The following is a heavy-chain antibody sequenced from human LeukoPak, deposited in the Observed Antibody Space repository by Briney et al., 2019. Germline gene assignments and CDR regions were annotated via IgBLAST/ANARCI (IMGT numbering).Heavy chain of an antibody. CDR1: GFTFSSYG. CDR2: IWYDGSNK. CDR3: ARATVAGYYFDY. V-gene: IGHV3-33*01. J-gene: IGHJ4*02. D-gene: IGHD6-19*01. Sequence: GGSLRLSCAASGFTFSSYGMHWVRQAPGKGLEWVAVIWYDGSNKYYADTVKGRFTISRDNSKNTLYLQMNSLRAEDTAVYYYARATVAGYYFDYWGQGTLVTVSS.